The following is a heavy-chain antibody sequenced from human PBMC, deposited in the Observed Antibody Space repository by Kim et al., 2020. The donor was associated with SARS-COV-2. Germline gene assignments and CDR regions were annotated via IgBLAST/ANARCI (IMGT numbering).Heavy chain of an antibody. D-gene: IGHD3-10*01. V-gene: IGHV3-43*01. Sequence: GGSLRLSCAASGFTFDDYSMHWVRQAPGKGLEWVSLISGDGGSRYYADSVKGRFTISRDNSKDSLYLQMDSLRTADTAFYYCAKDLGHTGSYCGMDVWGQETTVTVSS. CDR1: GFTFDDYS. J-gene: IGHJ6*02. CDR2: ISGDGGSR. CDR3: AKDLGHTGSYCGMDV.